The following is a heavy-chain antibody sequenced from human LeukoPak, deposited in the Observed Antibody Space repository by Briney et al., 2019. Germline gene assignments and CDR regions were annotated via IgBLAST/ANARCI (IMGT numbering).Heavy chain of an antibody. D-gene: IGHD2-15*01. V-gene: IGHV3-7*01. CDR1: GFTFNIYA. CDR3: TRHRSGGSQDDAFDI. J-gene: IGHJ3*02. CDR2: IKQDGSKK. Sequence: PGRSLRLSCAASGFTFNIYAMHWVRQAPGKGLEWVADIKQDGSKKYYVDSVKGRFTISRQNAKNSLFLQMNSLRAEDTAVYYCTRHRSGGSQDDAFDIWGQGTMVTVSS.